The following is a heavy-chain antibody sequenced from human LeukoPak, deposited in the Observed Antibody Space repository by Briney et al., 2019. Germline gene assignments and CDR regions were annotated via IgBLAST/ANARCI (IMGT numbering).Heavy chain of an antibody. CDR1: GFTFSSYG. D-gene: IGHD6-19*01. CDR3: ASGIAVAAHGVY. J-gene: IGHJ4*02. CDR2: ISYDGSNK. V-gene: IGHV3-30*03. Sequence: GRSLRLSCAASGFTFSSYGMHWVRQAPGKGLEGVAVISYDGSNKYYADSVKGRFTISRDNSKNTLYLQMNSLRAEDTAVYYCASGIAVAAHGVYWGQGTLVTVSS.